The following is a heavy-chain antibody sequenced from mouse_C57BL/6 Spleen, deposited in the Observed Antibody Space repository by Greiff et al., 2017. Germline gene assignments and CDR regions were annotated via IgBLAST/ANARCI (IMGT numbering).Heavy chain of an antibody. D-gene: IGHD2-4*01. J-gene: IGHJ3*01. V-gene: IGHV1-80*01. CDR1: GYAFSSYW. CDR3: ARGGYDWGWFAY. CDR2: IYPGDGDT. Sequence: VQLQQSGAELVKPGASVKISCKASGYAFSSYWMNWVKQRPGKGLEWIGQIYPGDGDTNYNGKFKGKATLTADKSSSTAYMQLSSLTSEDSAVYFCARGGYDWGWFAYWGQGTLVTVSA.